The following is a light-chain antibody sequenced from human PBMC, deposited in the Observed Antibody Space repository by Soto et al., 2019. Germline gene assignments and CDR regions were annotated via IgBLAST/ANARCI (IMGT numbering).Light chain of an antibody. CDR2: GAS. J-gene: IGKJ5*01. CDR1: QSVSNNY. Sequence: EIVLTQSPGTLSLSPGERATLSCRASQSVSNNYLAWYQQKPGQAPRLLIYGASNRATGIQDRFSGSGSGTDFTLTISRLETEDFAVFYCQQYCTSEILFGQRTRLEIK. CDR3: QQYCTSEIL. V-gene: IGKV3-20*01.